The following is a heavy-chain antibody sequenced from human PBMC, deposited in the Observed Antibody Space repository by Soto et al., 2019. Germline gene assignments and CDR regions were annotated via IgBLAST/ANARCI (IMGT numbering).Heavy chain of an antibody. CDR3: ARAFFYYYDSSGHFIDP. D-gene: IGHD3-22*01. CDR2: INAGNGNT. V-gene: IGHV1-3*01. Sequence: ASVKVSCKASGYTFTSYAMHWVRQAPGQRLEWMGWINAGNGNTKYSQKFQGRVTITRDTSASTAYMELSSLRSEDTAVYYCARAFFYYYDSSGHFIDPWGQGTLVTVSS. J-gene: IGHJ5*02. CDR1: GYTFTSYA.